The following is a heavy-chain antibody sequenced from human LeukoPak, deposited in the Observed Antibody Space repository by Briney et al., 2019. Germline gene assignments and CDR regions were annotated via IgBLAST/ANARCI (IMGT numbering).Heavy chain of an antibody. CDR2: ISAYNGNT. D-gene: IGHD2-2*01. CDR3: ARADVVPAANLFDP. Sequence: GPSVKVSCKVSGYTFTSYGISWVRQAPGQGLEWMGWISAYNGNTNHAQKLQDSDTITTDTSTNTAYMEQRSVRSDDAAVYYCARADVVPAANLFDPWGQGTLVPVSS. CDR1: GYTFTSYG. J-gene: IGHJ5*02. V-gene: IGHV1-18*01.